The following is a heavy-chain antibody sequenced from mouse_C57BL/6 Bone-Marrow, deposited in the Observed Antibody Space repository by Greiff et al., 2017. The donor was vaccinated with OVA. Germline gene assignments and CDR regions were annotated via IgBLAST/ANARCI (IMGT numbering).Heavy chain of an antibody. CDR2: IYPRSGNT. V-gene: IGHV1-81*01. CDR1: GYTFTSYG. J-gene: IGHJ3*01. CDR3: ARDGHYYGSSFFAY. D-gene: IGHD1-1*01. Sequence: VNLVESGAELARPGASVKLSCKASGYTFTSYGISWVKQRTGQGLEWIGEIYPRSGNTYYNEKFKGKATLTADKSSSTAYMELRSLTSEDSAVYFCARDGHYYGSSFFAYWGQGTLVTVSA.